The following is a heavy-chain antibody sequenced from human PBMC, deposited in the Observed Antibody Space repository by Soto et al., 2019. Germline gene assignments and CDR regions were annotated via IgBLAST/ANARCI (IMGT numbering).Heavy chain of an antibody. J-gene: IGHJ4*02. V-gene: IGHV3-74*01. CDR3: AREVSSGWHFDY. Sequence: EVQLAESGGGLVQPGGSLRLSCEASGFTLSSHWMNWVRQAPGKGLVWVSRIDSDGGSITYADSVKGRFTISRDNAKNTLYLQMNSLRAEDTAVYYCAREVSSGWHFDYWGQGTLVTVSS. CDR1: GFTLSSHW. CDR2: IDSDGGSI. D-gene: IGHD6-19*01.